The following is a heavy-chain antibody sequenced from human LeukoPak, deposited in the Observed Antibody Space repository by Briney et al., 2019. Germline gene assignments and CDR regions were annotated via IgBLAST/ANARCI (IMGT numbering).Heavy chain of an antibody. CDR3: AKEYSLGYCSSTSCPEGYFDY. V-gene: IGHV3-23*01. J-gene: IGHJ4*02. Sequence: GGSLRLSCAASGFTFSSYGMSWVRQAPGKGLEWVSAITGIGDNTNYTDSVKGRFTISRGNSKNTLYLQMNSLRAEDTAVYYCAKEYSLGYCSSTSCPEGYFDYWGQGTLVTVSS. CDR1: GFTFSSYG. CDR2: ITGIGDNT. D-gene: IGHD2-2*01.